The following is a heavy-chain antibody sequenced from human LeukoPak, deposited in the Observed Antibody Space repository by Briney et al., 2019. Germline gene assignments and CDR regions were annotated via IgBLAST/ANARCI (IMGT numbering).Heavy chain of an antibody. D-gene: IGHD2-2*01. Sequence: PGGSPRLSCAASGFTFDDYAMHWVRQAPGKGLEWVSGISWNSGSIGYADSVKGRFTISRDNAKNSLYLQMNSLRAEDTALYYCAREVVPAARANWFDPWGQGTLVTVSS. V-gene: IGHV3-9*01. CDR3: AREVVPAARANWFDP. CDR2: ISWNSGSI. J-gene: IGHJ5*02. CDR1: GFTFDDYA.